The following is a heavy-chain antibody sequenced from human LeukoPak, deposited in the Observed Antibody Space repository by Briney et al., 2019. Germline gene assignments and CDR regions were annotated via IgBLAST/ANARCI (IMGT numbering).Heavy chain of an antibody. CDR3: ARVSMYHDSLTGYYEPFAY. CDR1: GYTFTSYG. D-gene: IGHD3-9*01. CDR2: INPSGGSA. J-gene: IGHJ4*02. Sequence: ASVKVSCKASGYTFTSYGISWVRQAPGQGLEWMGIINPSGGSASYTGIPSGESTLYAQKFQGRLTLTGDASTSTAYMELRSLRSEDTAVYYCARVSMYHDSLTGYYEPFAYWGQGTVVAVSS. V-gene: IGHV1-46*01.